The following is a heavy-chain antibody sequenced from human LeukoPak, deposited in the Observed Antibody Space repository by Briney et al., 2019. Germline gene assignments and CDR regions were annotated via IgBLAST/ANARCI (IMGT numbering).Heavy chain of an antibody. CDR3: ARDRGSIAARGGAFDI. J-gene: IGHJ3*02. CDR2: ISSSSSYI. V-gene: IGHV3-21*01. D-gene: IGHD6-6*01. CDR1: GFTFSSYS. Sequence: GGSLRLSCAASGFTFSSYSMNWVRQAPGKGLEWVSSISSSSSYIYYADSVKGRFTISRDNAKNSLYLQMNSLRAEDTAVYYCARDRGSIAARGGAFDIWGQGTMVTVSS.